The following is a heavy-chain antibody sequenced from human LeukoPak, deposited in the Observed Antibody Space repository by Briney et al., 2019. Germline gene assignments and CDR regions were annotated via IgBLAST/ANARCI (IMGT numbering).Heavy chain of an antibody. D-gene: IGHD4-17*01. V-gene: IGHV3-23*01. CDR1: GFAFRCFV. Sequence: HPGGSLRLSCAASGFAFRCFVVRWVRQAPGKGLEGVSSISGYGDRIYYADSVKGRFTISRDNSKNMLYLQMNSLRAEDTATYYCAKEGVAETTRGAYFDRWGQGTLVTVFS. CDR3: AKEGVAETTRGAYFDR. J-gene: IGHJ4*02. CDR2: ISGYGDRI.